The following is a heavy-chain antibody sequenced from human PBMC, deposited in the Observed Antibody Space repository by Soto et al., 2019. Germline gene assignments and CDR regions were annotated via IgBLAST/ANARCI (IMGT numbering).Heavy chain of an antibody. D-gene: IGHD6-19*01. J-gene: IGHJ6*02. V-gene: IGHV3-9*01. CDR2: ISWNSGSI. CDR1: GFTFDDYA. CDR3: AKDKQWLAPRLYATEV. Sequence: GRSLRLSCAASGFTFDDYAMHWVRQALGKGLEWVSGISWNSGSIGYADSVKGRFTISRDNAKNSLYLQMNSLRAEDTALYYCAKDKQWLAPRLYATEVWGQGTTVTV.